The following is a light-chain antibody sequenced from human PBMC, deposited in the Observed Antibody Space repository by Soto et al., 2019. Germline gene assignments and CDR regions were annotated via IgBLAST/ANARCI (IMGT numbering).Light chain of an antibody. CDR2: GAS. V-gene: IGKV3-15*01. Sequence: EVVLTQSPATLSVSAGGTVTLSCRASQSVRTNVAWYQQIPGQAPRLLVYGASTRATGVPARFTGSGSGIEFCLTISSLLSEDSAFYYCQQYFNWPLTWTFGPGTQVQIK. CDR3: QQYFNWPLTWT. CDR1: QSVRTN. J-gene: IGKJ1*01.